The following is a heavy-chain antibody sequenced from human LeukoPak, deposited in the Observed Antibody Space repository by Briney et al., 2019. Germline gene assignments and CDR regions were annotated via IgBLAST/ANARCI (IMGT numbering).Heavy chain of an antibody. CDR3: ARRESIAVAGIDY. Sequence: SETPSLTCTVSGGSISSSSYYWGWIRQPPGKGLEWIGSIYYSGSTYYNPSLKSRVTISVDTSKNQFSLKLSSVTAADTAVYYCARRESIAVAGIDYWGQGTLVTVSS. D-gene: IGHD6-19*01. CDR1: GGSISSSSYY. V-gene: IGHV4-39*01. J-gene: IGHJ4*02. CDR2: IYYSGST.